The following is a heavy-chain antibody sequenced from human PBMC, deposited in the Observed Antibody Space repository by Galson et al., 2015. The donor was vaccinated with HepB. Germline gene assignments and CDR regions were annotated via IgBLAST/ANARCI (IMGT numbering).Heavy chain of an antibody. D-gene: IGHD2-15*01. V-gene: IGHV3-53*01. CDR3: ASPFCVEGNCSPLWH. J-gene: IGHJ4*02. CDR2: IYSGGHG. Sequence: SLRLSCAASGFIVRTSYMSWFRQAPGKGLEWVSTIYSGGHGYYTDSVKGRFSISRDTNKNTIYLQMNNLGADDTAVYYCASPFCVEGNCSPLWHWGQGTLVTVSS. CDR1: GFIVRTSY.